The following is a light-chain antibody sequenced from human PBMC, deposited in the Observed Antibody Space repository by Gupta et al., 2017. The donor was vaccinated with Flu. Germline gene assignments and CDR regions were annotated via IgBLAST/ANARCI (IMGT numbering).Light chain of an antibody. CDR2: KAS. V-gene: IGKV1-5*03. J-gene: IGKJ2*02. CDR1: QSISGW. Sequence: QMTQSPSTLSESVGDRVSITCRASQSISGWLAWYQQKPGKAPKLLIYKASSLESGVPSRFSGSGSGTEFTLTISSLQPDDFATYYCQQYNSYSEGTFGQGTKLEIK. CDR3: QQYNSYSEGT.